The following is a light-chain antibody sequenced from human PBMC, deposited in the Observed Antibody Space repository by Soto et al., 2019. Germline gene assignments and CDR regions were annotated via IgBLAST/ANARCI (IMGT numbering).Light chain of an antibody. V-gene: IGKV3-15*01. CDR2: GVS. CDR1: ESLFGF. CDR3: QSYNDWPFA. Sequence: DIVLTQSPATLSVSPGDTVTLSCRASESLFGFLAWYQQKPGQAPRLLMYGVSTRATGIPARFSGDGSATDFTLTISSLQSEDSAFYFCQSYNDWPFASGLGTRLEI. J-gene: IGKJ2*01.